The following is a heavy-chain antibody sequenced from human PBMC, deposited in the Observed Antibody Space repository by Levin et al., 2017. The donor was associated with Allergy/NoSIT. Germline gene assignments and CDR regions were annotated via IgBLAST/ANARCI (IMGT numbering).Heavy chain of an antibody. V-gene: IGHV3-30*04. CDR1: RFTFSSYA. Sequence: GGSLRLSCEASRFTFSSYAMHWVRQAPGTGLEWLAVISSDGNSHYYADSVKGRFSISRDNSLHTLFLQMDSLRAEDTALYYCTRGFPGGIYCGGDCYSFDYWGQGTLVTVSS. CDR2: ISSDGNSH. CDR3: TRGFPGGIYCGGDCYSFDY. J-gene: IGHJ4*02. D-gene: IGHD2-21*02.